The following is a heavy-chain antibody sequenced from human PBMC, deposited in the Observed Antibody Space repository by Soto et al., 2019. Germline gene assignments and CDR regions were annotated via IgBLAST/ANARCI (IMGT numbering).Heavy chain of an antibody. CDR2: IYHSGST. J-gene: IGHJ6*02. CDR1: GDSISSSNW. CDR3: ARDLQYYDILTGYYYGMDV. Sequence: QVQLQESGPGLVKPSGTLSLTCAVSGDSISSSNWWSWVRQPPGKGLEWIGEIYHSGSTNYNPSLKSRVTISVDKSKNQFSLKLSSVTAADTAVYYCARDLQYYDILTGYYYGMDVWGQGTTVTVSS. D-gene: IGHD3-9*01. V-gene: IGHV4-4*02.